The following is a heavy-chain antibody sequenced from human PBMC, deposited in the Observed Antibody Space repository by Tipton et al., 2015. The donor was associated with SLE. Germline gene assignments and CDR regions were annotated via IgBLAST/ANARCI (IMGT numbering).Heavy chain of an antibody. D-gene: IGHD7-27*01. V-gene: IGHV4-39*01. CDR2: FCLDGGT. CDR1: GGSINSSPFC. J-gene: IGHJ6*03. CDR3: ARHIRTNWGSLYMDV. Sequence: TLSLTCTVSGGSINSSPFCWGWIRQPPGKGLEWIGCFCLDGGTNYNSSLRSRVSISVDSSKNQLSPNLRSVTATDTAVYYCARHIRTNWGSLYMDVWGKGTTVTVSS.